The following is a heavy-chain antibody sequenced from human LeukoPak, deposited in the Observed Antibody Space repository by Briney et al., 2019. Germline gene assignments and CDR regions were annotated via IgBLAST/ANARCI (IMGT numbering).Heavy chain of an antibody. CDR1: GDSISDNKW. CDR2: IFSSGVT. CDR3: AKAAAYNMDV. Sequence: PSGTLSLTCAVSGDSISDNKWWSWVRQPPGKGLEWIGEIFSSGVTNYNPSLKSRVPILIDKSENQFSLRLSSVTAADTAIYYCAKAAAYNMDVWGKGTTVTVSS. V-gene: IGHV4-4*02. J-gene: IGHJ6*04. D-gene: IGHD5-24*01.